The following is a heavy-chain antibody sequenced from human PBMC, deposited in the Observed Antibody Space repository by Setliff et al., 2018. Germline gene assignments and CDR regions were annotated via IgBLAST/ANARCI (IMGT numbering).Heavy chain of an antibody. CDR2: IYTSGST. V-gene: IGHV4-61*09. J-gene: IGHJ6*03. Sequence: SETLSLTCTVSGGSISSSSYYWGWIRQPAGKGLEWIGHIYTSGSTNYNPSLKSRVTISVDTSKNQFSLKLSSVTAADTAVYYCASNALPHYDYSNYEGLYDYYYYMDVWGKGTTVTVSS. D-gene: IGHD4-4*01. CDR3: ASNALPHYDYSNYEGLYDYYYYMDV. CDR1: GGSISSSSYY.